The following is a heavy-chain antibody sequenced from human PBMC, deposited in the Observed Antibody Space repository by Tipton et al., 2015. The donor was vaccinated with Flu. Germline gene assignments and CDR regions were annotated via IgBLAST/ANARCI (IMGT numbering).Heavy chain of an antibody. CDR1: GGSVNGYF. D-gene: IGHD3-10*02. V-gene: IGHV4-59*05. Sequence: TLSLTCTVSGGSVNGYFWSWIRQPPGKGLEWIGGLPYSGSTYYNPSLRSRVVISVDTSKNHFSLKLTSVTVADTAIYYCARLSFYDVDLKNFYFEDWGQGTLVTVSS. CDR2: LPYSGST. J-gene: IGHJ4*02. CDR3: ARLSFYDVDLKNFYFED.